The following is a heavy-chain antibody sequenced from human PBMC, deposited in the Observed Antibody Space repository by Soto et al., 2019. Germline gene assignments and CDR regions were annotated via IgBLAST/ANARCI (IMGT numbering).Heavy chain of an antibody. V-gene: IGHV4-31*03. CDR1: GGSISSGGYY. CDR3: ARAHPMVRGVIENYYYYGMDV. J-gene: IGHJ6*02. Sequence: PSETLSLTCTVSGGSISSGGYYWSWIRQHPGKGPEWIGYIYYSGSTYYNPSLKSRVTISVDTSKNQFSLKLSSVTAADTAVYYCARAHPMVRGVIENYYYYGMDVWGQGTTVTVSS. D-gene: IGHD3-10*01. CDR2: IYYSGST.